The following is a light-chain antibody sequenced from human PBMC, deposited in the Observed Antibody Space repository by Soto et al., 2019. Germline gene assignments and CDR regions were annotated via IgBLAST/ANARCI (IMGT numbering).Light chain of an antibody. V-gene: IGKV1-33*01. CDR2: DVS. J-gene: IGKJ5*01. CDR3: QQYDDLPIT. Sequence: DIQMTHSPSSLSVSVGDRVNITCQASHDITNYLNWYQQKPGKAPKLLIYDVSKLETGVPSRFSGSGSGTDFTFTISSLQPEDIATYFCQQYDDLPITFGQGTRLEIK. CDR1: HDITNY.